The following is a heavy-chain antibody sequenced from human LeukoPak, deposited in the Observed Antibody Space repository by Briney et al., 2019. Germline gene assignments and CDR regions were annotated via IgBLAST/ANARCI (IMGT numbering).Heavy chain of an antibody. CDR1: GFPFSSYA. J-gene: IGHJ5*02. CDR3: ARVWGGAITHHNNWFDP. Sequence: SGGSLRLSCAASGFPFSSYAMHWVRQAPGKGLEWVAVISYDGSNKYYADSVKGRFTISRDNSKNTLYLQMNSLRAEDTAVYYCARVWGGAITHHNNWFDPWGQGTLVTVSS. V-gene: IGHV3-30*04. D-gene: IGHD4/OR15-4a*01. CDR2: ISYDGSNK.